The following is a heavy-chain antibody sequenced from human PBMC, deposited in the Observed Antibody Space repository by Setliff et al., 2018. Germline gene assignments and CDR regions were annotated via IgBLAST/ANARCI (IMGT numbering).Heavy chain of an antibody. J-gene: IGHJ4*02. CDR1: GGSVDRDY. Sequence: PSETLSLTCSVSGGSVDRDYWSWIRQPPGKGLEWIGYIHYSGSTNYNPSLKSRIAISADTSRDRFSLRLTSVTAADTAIYYCARFCGTSNCQRAPLFDYWGQGILVTVSS. CDR2: IHYSGST. CDR3: ARFCGTSNCQRAPLFDY. V-gene: IGHV4-59*08. D-gene: IGHD1-1*01.